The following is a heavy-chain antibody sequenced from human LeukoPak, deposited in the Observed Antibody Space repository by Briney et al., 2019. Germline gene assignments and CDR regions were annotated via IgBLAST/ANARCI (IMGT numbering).Heavy chain of an antibody. Sequence: GGSLRLSCAASGFTFDDYGMSWVRQAPGKGLEWVSGINWNGGDTGYADSVKGRFTISRDNAKNSLFLQMNSLRVEDTALYYRAREDDYHKLAGYRLPFFGYWGQGTLVTVSS. CDR3: AREDDYHKLAGYRLPFFGY. D-gene: IGHD3-9*01. CDR1: GFTFDDYG. CDR2: INWNGGDT. V-gene: IGHV3-20*04. J-gene: IGHJ4*02.